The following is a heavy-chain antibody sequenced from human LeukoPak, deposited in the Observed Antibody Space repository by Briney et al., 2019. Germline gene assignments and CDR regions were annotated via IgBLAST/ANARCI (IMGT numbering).Heavy chain of an antibody. J-gene: IGHJ4*02. CDR1: GFTFDDYA. CDR2: ISWNSGSI. V-gene: IGHV3-9*01. Sequence: GGSLRLSCAASGFTFDDYAMHWVRQAPGKGLEWVSGISWNSGSIGYADSVKGRFTISRDNAKNSLYLQMNSLRAEDTALYYCVKSRSMVRGVISGWGQGTLVTVSS. D-gene: IGHD3-10*01. CDR3: VKSRSMVRGVISG.